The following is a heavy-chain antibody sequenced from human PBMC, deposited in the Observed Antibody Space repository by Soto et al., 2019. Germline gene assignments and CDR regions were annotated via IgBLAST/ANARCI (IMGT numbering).Heavy chain of an antibody. CDR3: ARGSYDSCAVFFGMDV. J-gene: IGHJ6*02. D-gene: IGHD3-22*01. CDR2: IIPFSGTV. V-gene: IGHV1-69*01. CDR1: GGSFMSQA. Sequence: QVQLVQSGAEVKKPGSSVKVSCKASGGSFMSQAISWVRQAPGQGPEWMGGIIPFSGTVTYTQRFQGRLTLTSDEATKTAYMELSSLRSEDTAVYYCARGSYDSCAVFFGMDVWGQGTTVTVS.